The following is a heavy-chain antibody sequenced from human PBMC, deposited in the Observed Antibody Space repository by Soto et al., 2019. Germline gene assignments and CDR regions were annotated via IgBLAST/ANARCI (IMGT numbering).Heavy chain of an antibody. D-gene: IGHD3-16*01. CDR1: GGSVSSGSYY. V-gene: IGHV4-61*01. CDR3: ARDHGDAEFVPFVWAPRKNGGFDI. J-gene: IGHJ3*02. CDR2: IYYSGST. Sequence: SETLSLTCTVSGGSVSSGSYYWGWIRQPPGKGLEWIGYIYYSGSTNYNPSLKSRVTISVDTSKNQFSLKLSSVTAADTAVYYCARDHGDAEFVPFVWAPRKNGGFDISCQGPMVTV.